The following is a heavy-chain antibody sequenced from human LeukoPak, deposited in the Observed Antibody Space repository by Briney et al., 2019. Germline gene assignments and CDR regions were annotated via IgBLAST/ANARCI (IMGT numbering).Heavy chain of an antibody. Sequence: ASVKLSCKASGYTFTVYYMHWVRHAPGQGLEWIGGINPNSGGTNYAHKFQGRVTMTRDTSNSTANMEASRLRSDDTAVYCSATQRGNSGYKSGIAVAGTDYYYDYGPERMLVAFSS. CDR3: ATQRGNSGYKSGIAVAGTDYYYDY. V-gene: IGHV1-2*07. CDR2: INPNSGGT. J-gene: IGHJ4*02. D-gene: IGHD6-19*01. CDR1: GYTFTVYY.